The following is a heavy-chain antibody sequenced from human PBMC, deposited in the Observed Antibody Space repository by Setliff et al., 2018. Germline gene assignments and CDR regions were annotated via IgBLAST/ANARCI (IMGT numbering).Heavy chain of an antibody. D-gene: IGHD2-15*01. Sequence: PSETLSLTCNVSGGSISPYFWSWVRQPPGKGLEWIGYVYHNGNTNFNPSLKSRVTMSVDTSKNQFALHLKSVTAADTAVYYCARDRSAYSYGLDVWGQGTTVTVSS. CDR2: VYHNGNT. J-gene: IGHJ6*02. CDR3: ARDRSAYSYGLDV. CDR1: GGSISPYF. V-gene: IGHV4-59*01.